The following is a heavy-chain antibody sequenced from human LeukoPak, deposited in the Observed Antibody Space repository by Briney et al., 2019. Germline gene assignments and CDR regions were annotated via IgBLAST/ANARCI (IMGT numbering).Heavy chain of an antibody. J-gene: IGHJ4*02. CDR1: GFTFSSYA. CDR2: ISYDGSNK. CDR3: ARPCSCSSCVAEY. D-gene: IGHD6-6*01. Sequence: GGSLRLSCAASGFTFSSYAMHWVRQAPGKGLEWVAVISYDGSNKYYADSVKGRFTISRDNSKNTLYLQMNSLRAEDTAVYYCARPCSCSSCVAEYWGRGTLVTVSS. V-gene: IGHV3-30-3*01.